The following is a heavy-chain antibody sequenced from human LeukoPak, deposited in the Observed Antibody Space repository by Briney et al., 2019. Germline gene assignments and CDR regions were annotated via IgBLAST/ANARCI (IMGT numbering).Heavy chain of an antibody. Sequence: GGSLRLXCAASGFTNSYYWMHWVRQAPGKGLVWVSCINGDGSSTNYADSVKGRFTISRDNAKNTLYLETNSLRAEDTAVYYCTRDPRNKGFDPWGQGTLVTVSS. CDR3: TRDPRNKGFDP. D-gene: IGHD1/OR15-1a*01. V-gene: IGHV3-74*01. CDR2: INGDGSST. J-gene: IGHJ5*02. CDR1: GFTNSYYW.